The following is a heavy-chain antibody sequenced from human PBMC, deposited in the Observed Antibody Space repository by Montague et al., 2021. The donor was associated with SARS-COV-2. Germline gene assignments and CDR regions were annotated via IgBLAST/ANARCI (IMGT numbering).Heavy chain of an antibody. Sequence: SETRSLTCTVSGSSISSSSYYWGWIRQPPGKGLEWIGSIYYSGSTYYNPSLQSRVTISVDTSTNQFSLKLSSVTAADTAVYYCARHSGRDTIFGVVIIPDAFDIWGQGKMVTVSS. CDR1: GSSISSSSYY. CDR2: IYYSGST. CDR3: ARHSGRDTIFGVVIIPDAFDI. V-gene: IGHV4-39*01. D-gene: IGHD3-3*01. J-gene: IGHJ3*02.